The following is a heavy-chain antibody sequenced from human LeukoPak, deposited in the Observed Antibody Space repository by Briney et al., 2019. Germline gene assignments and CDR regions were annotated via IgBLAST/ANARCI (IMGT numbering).Heavy chain of an antibody. CDR1: GGSISSYY. CDR2: VYRSGST. D-gene: IGHD4-17*01. V-gene: IGHV4-4*07. CDR3: ARSNDNGDYYFDS. Sequence: SETLSLTCSVSGGSISSYYWNWIRQPAGTGLEWIGRVYRSGSTNYSPSLKSRISMSIDTSKSQFSLKLSSVTAADTAVYYCARSNDNGDYYFDSWGQGTLVTVSS. J-gene: IGHJ4*02.